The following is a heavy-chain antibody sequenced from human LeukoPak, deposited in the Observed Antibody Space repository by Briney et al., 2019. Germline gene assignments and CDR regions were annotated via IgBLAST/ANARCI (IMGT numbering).Heavy chain of an antibody. V-gene: IGHV3-30-3*01. CDR1: GFTFSSYA. Sequence: GGSLRLSCAASGFTFSSYAMHWVRQAPGKGLEWVAVISYDGSNKYYADSVKGRFTISRDNSENTLYLQMNSLRAEDTAVYYCARDLHYYDSSGVSDYWGQGTLVTVSS. J-gene: IGHJ4*02. CDR3: ARDLHYYDSSGVSDY. D-gene: IGHD3-22*01. CDR2: ISYDGSNK.